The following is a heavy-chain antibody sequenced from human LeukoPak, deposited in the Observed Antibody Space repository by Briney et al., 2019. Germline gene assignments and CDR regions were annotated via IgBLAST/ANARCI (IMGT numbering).Heavy chain of an antibody. CDR2: ISYHGSNK. D-gene: IGHD2/OR15-2a*01. CDR3: AKDQRRGISSFDS. Sequence: GGSLRLSCVASGFTFSNYGMSWVRQAPGKGLDWAAVISYHGSNKYYADSVKGRFTISRDNFNNTVFLQMDSLRPDDTAMYYCAKDQRRGISSFDSWGQGVLVAVSS. CDR1: GFTFSNYG. V-gene: IGHV3-30*18. J-gene: IGHJ4*02.